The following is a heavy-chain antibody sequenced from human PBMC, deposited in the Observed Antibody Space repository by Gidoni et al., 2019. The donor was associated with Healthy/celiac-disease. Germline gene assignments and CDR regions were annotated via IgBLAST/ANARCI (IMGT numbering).Heavy chain of an antibody. D-gene: IGHD2-8*01. J-gene: IGHJ5*02. CDR3: AREGGDCTNGVCYNWFDP. Sequence: VQLVQSGAEVQKPGASGKEPCKGLGSTDTGYYTHWVRLDPGQGLEWMGWINPTGGGTIYAQKFQGRVTMTRDTSIITAYMELSRLRSDATAVYYCAREGGDCTNGVCYNWFDPWGQGTLVTVSS. CDR1: GSTDTGYY. V-gene: IGHV1-2*02. CDR2: INPTGGGT.